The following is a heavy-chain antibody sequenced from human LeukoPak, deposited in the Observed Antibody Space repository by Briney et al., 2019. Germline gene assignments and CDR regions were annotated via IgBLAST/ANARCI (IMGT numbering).Heavy chain of an antibody. J-gene: IGHJ4*02. CDR3: ARGEWSSSPFDY. Sequence: GGSLRLSCAASGFTFSDYNLNWVRQAPGKGLEWVSFISSTSTYIYYADSLKGRFTISRDNAQNSLYLQINSLRAEDTAVYYCARGEWSSSPFDYWGQGTLVTVSS. D-gene: IGHD6-6*01. CDR1: GFTFSDYN. CDR2: ISSTSTYI. V-gene: IGHV3-21*01.